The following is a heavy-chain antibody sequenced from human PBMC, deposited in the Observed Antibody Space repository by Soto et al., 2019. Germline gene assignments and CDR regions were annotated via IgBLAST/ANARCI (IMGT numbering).Heavy chain of an antibody. D-gene: IGHD3-22*01. V-gene: IGHV3-48*01. CDR2: ISSSSSTI. Sequence: EVQLVESGGGLVQPGGSLRLSCAASGFTFSSYSMNWVRQAPGKGVEWVSYISSSSSTIYYADSVKGRFTISRDNAKNSLYLQMNSPRAEDTAVYYCVNYDSDDYWGQGTLVTVSS. CDR3: VNYDSDDY. J-gene: IGHJ4*02. CDR1: GFTFSSYS.